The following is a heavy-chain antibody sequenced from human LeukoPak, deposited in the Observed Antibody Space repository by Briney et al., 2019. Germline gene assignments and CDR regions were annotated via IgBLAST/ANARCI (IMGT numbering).Heavy chain of an antibody. CDR1: GGSLSNYY. J-gene: IGHJ5*02. D-gene: IGHD3-10*01. Sequence: SETLSLTCTVSGGSLSNYYWNWIRQPPGKGLAWIGYIYNSGSTNYNPSLKSRVTISVDTSKNQFSLKLSSVTAADTAVYYCARGQGHITIVRGVIRFDPWGQGTLVTVSS. CDR2: IYNSGST. V-gene: IGHV4-59*08. CDR3: ARGQGHITIVRGVIRFDP.